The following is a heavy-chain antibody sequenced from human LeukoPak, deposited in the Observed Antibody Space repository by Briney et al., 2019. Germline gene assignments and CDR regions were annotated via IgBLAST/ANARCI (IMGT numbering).Heavy chain of an antibody. J-gene: IGHJ4*02. CDR2: TYYRSKWYN. CDR3: ARDLYSSGGPRGFDY. D-gene: IGHD6-19*01. CDR1: GDSVSSNRAV. V-gene: IGHV6-1*01. Sequence: SQTLSLTCAISGDSVSSNRAVWNWIRQSPSRGLEWLGRTYYRSKWYNDYAVSVQSRIIVNPDTSKNQFSLQLNSVTPEDTAVYYCARDLYSSGGPRGFDYWGQGTLVTVSS.